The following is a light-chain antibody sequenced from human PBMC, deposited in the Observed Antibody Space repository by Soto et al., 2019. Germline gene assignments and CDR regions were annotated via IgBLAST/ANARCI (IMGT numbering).Light chain of an antibody. V-gene: IGLV3-1*01. J-gene: IGLJ1*01. CDR3: QEWDSSRRV. CDR2: QDS. CDR1: KLGDKY. Sequence: SYELTQPPSVSVSPGQTASITCSGDKLGDKYACWYQQKPGQSPVLVIYQDSKRPSGIPERFSGSNSGNTATLTISGSQAMDEADYYCQEWDSSRRVLGTGTKVTVL.